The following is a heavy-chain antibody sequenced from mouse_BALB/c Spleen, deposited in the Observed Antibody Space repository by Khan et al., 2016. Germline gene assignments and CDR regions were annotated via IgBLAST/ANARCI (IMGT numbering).Heavy chain of an antibody. Sequence: QVQLKESGPGLVAPSQSLSITCTVSGFSLTSYGIHWVRQPPGKGLEWLGIIWAGGSTNYNSALMSRLSISKDNSRSQVFLKMNSLQTDDTVMYFCARNRESDYFDYWGQGTTLTVSS. CDR3: ARNRESDYFDY. V-gene: IGHV2-9*02. CDR2: IWAGGST. CDR1: GFSLTSYG. J-gene: IGHJ2*01.